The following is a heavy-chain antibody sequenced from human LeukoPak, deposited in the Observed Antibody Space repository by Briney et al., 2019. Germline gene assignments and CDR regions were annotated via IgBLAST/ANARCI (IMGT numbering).Heavy chain of an antibody. CDR1: GGTFSSHA. J-gene: IGHJ4*02. CDR2: IIPIFGTT. CDR3: ARGDSGYDYGFDN. D-gene: IGHD5-12*01. V-gene: IGHV1-69*05. Sequence: SVKVSCKASGGTFSSHAISWVRQAPGQGLEWVGGIIPIFGTTNYAQKFQCRVTITTDESTSTGYMELRSLRSDDTAVYYCARGDSGYDYGFDNWGQGTLVTVSS.